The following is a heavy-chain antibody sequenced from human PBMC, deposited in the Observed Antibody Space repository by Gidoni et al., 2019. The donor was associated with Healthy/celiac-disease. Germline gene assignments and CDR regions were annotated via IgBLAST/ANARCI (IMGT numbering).Heavy chain of an antibody. CDR3: ARDRVLITMVQYYYYYYGMDV. J-gene: IGHJ6*02. Sequence: QVQLQQSGPGLVKPSQTLSLTCAISGDSVSSNSAAWNWIRQSPSRGLEWLGRTYYRSKWYNDYAVSGKSRITINPDTSKNQFSLQLNSVTPEDTAVYDCARDRVLITMVQYYYYYYGMDVWGQGTTVTVSS. CDR2: TYYRSKWYN. CDR1: GDSVSSNSAA. V-gene: IGHV6-1*01. D-gene: IGHD3-10*01.